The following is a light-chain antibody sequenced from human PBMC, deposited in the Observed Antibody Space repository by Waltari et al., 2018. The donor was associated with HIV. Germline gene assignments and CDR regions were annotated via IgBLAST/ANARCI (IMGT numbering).Light chain of an antibody. CDR2: GAS. CDR1: QSVSSSY. V-gene: IGKV3-20*01. J-gene: IGKJ2*01. CDR3: QQYGSSPRT. Sequence: IALTQSPGTLSLSPGDRATLSCRASQSVSSSYLAWYQQKPGHAPRLLIYGASSRATGIPDRFSGSGSGTDFTLTISRLEPEDFAVYFCQQYGSSPRTFGQGTKLEIK.